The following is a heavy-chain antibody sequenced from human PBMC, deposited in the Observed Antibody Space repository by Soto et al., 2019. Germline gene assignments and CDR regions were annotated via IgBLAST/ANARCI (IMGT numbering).Heavy chain of an antibody. Sequence: GESVKISCKRSGYIFTTYWIGWVRQMPGKGLEWMGIIYPIDSDTKYSPSFQGQVTISVDKSISTAYLQWSSLKASDTAMYYCATYQDPYYYGMDVWGQGTTVTV. J-gene: IGHJ6*02. D-gene: IGHD2-2*01. CDR2: IYPIDSDT. V-gene: IGHV5-51*01. CDR3: ATYQDPYYYGMDV. CDR1: GYIFTTYW.